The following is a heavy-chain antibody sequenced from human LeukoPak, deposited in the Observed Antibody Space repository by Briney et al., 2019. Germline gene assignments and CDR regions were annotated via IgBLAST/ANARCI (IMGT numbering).Heavy chain of an antibody. CDR2: IYYSGST. Sequence: KASQTLSLTCTVSGDSISSGSYFWSWIRQPPGKGLEWIGYIYYSGSTNYNPSLKSRVTMSVDTSKNQFSLRLNSVTAADTAVYYCARLPGIYTPLDPWGQGTLVTVSS. CDR1: GDSISSGSYF. D-gene: IGHD1-14*01. J-gene: IGHJ5*02. V-gene: IGHV4-61*01. CDR3: ARLPGIYTPLDP.